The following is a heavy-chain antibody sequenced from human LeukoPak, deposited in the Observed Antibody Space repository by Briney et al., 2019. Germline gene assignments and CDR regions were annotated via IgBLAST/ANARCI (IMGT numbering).Heavy chain of an antibody. CDR2: MNPSGST. V-gene: IGHV4-34*01. CDR3: ARGRQDVTMIVVVMTAVSYYLDV. J-gene: IGHJ6*03. Sequence: SETLSLTCAVYGGSFSGYYWTWIRQTPEKGLEWIGEMNPSGSTSYNPSLKSRVTISVDTSKNQFSLKLSSVTAADTAVYYCARGRQDVTMIVVVMTAVSYYLDVWGKGTTVTDS. D-gene: IGHD3-22*01. CDR1: GGSFSGYY.